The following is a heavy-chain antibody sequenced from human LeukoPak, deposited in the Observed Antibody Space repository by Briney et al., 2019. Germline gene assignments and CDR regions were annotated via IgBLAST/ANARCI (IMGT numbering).Heavy chain of an antibody. J-gene: IGHJ3*02. CDR1: GFTFSTYG. V-gene: IGHV3-33*01. CDR3: AREFGLRYFDWLLWGAFDI. D-gene: IGHD3-9*01. Sequence: GGSLRLSCAASGFTFSTYGMHWVRQAPGKGLEWVAVVWYDGSNIHYVDSVKGRFTISRDNAKNSLYLQMNSLRAEDTAVYYCAREFGLRYFDWLLWGAFDIWGQGTMVTVSS. CDR2: VWYDGSNI.